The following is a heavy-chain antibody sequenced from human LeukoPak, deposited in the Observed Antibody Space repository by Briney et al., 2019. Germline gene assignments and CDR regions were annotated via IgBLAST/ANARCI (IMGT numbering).Heavy chain of an antibody. CDR3: ATQYADY. CDR1: GGSFSGYY. Sequence: QASETLSLTCAVYGGSFSGYYWSWIRQPPGKGLEWIGEINHSGSTNYNPSLKSRVTISVDTSKNQFSLKLTSVTAADTAVYYCATQYADYWGQGTLVTVSS. CDR2: INHSGST. D-gene: IGHD2-2*01. V-gene: IGHV4-34*01. J-gene: IGHJ4*02.